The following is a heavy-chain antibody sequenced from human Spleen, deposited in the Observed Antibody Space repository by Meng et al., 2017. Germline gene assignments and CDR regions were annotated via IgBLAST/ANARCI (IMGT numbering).Heavy chain of an antibody. D-gene: IGHD3-22*01. Sequence: SETLSLTCTVSGASISSYSWTWIRQPPGKGLEWIGYIYYNGSTNYNPSLKSRVTISVDTSKNQFSLKLNNVTAADTAVYYCATARGHFDSSGYYYGYYYGLDVWGQGTMVTVSS. CDR3: ATARGHFDSSGYYYGYYYGLDV. CDR1: GASISSYS. J-gene: IGHJ6*02. V-gene: IGHV4-59*01. CDR2: IYYNGST.